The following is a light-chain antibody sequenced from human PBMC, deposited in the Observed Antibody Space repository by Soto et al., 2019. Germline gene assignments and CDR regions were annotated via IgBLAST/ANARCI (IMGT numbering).Light chain of an antibody. Sequence: QPVLTQPASVSGSPGQSITISCTGTSSDVGGYNYVSWYQQHPGKAPKLMIYDVSNRPSGVSNRFSGSKSGNTASLTISGLQAEDEADYYCSSYTSSSIRSFGPGTKLTVL. CDR1: SSDVGGYNY. CDR2: DVS. CDR3: SSYTSSSIRS. J-gene: IGLJ1*01. V-gene: IGLV2-14*01.